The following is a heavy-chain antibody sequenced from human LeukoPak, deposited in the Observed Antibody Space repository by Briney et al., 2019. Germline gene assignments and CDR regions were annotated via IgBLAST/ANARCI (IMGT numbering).Heavy chain of an antibody. Sequence: SETLSLTCAVSGYSISSGYYWGWIRQPPGKGLEWIGNIYHGGSTYYNPSLKSRVTISVDTSKNQFSLKLSSVTAADTAVYYCAREVVVVVAARGAFDYWGQGTLVTVSS. V-gene: IGHV4-38-2*02. CDR1: GYSISSGYY. CDR2: IYHGGST. J-gene: IGHJ4*02. D-gene: IGHD2-15*01. CDR3: AREVVVVVAARGAFDY.